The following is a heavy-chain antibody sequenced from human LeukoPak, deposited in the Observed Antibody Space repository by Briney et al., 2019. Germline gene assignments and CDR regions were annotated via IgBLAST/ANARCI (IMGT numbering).Heavy chain of an antibody. J-gene: IGHJ6*02. V-gene: IGHV1-69*04. CDR2: IIPILGIA. CDR3: AGRTPAATGYYYYGMDV. Sequence: ASVKVSCKASGGTFSSYAISWVRQAPGQGPEWMGRIIPILGIANYAQKFQGRVTITADKSTSTAYMELSSLRSEDTAVYYCAGRTPAATGYYYYGMDVWGQGTTVTVSS. CDR1: GGTFSSYA. D-gene: IGHD2-2*01.